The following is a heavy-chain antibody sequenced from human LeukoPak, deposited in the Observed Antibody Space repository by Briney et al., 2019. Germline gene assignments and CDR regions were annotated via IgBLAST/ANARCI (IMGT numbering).Heavy chain of an antibody. CDR2: IYHSGST. CDR3: ARLLYGSSGYRNWVYWYFDL. CDR1: GGSISSSNW. J-gene: IGHJ2*01. D-gene: IGHD3-22*01. V-gene: IGHV4-4*02. Sequence: SGTLSLTCAVSGGSISSSNWWSWVRQPPGKGLEWIGEIYHSGSTNYNPSLKSRVTISVDKSKNQFSLKLSSVTAADTAVYYCARLLYGSSGYRNWVYWYFDLWGRGTLVTVSS.